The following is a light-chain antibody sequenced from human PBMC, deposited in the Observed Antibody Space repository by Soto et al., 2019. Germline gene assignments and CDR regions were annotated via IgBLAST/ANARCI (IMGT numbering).Light chain of an antibody. CDR2: GAS. CDR3: QQYGSTRALT. J-gene: IGKJ4*01. V-gene: IGKV3-20*01. Sequence: VLTQSKGTMSLSPGESSTLSCISSQSVSSSYLAWYQQKPGQAPRLLIYGASSRATGIPDRFSGSGSGTDFTPTISRREPTDFAVYYCQQYGSTRALTFGGGTKVDIK. CDR1: QSVSSSY.